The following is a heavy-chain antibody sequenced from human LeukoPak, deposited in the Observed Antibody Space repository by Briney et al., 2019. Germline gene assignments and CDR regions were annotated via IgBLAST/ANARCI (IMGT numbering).Heavy chain of an antibody. Sequence: SETLSLTCTVSGGSISSYYWSWIRQPPGKGLEWIGYIYYSGSSNYNPSLKSRVTISVDTSKNQFSLRLSSVTAADTAVYYCARDHGGEYSSAFYYFKYWGQGTLVTVSS. CDR1: GGSISSYY. D-gene: IGHD5-12*01. CDR2: IYYSGSS. J-gene: IGHJ4*02. CDR3: ARDHGGEYSSAFYYFKY. V-gene: IGHV4-59*01.